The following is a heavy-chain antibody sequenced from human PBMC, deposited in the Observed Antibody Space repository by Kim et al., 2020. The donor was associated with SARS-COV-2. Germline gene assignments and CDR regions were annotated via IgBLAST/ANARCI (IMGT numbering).Heavy chain of an antibody. Sequence: GGSLRLSCAASGFTFSSYAMSWVRQTPGMGLEWVSLISGSGGGTYYADSVKGRFTISRDNSKNTLYLQMNSLRAEDTAVYFCAKSPRWTGMDVWGQGTTVTVSS. J-gene: IGHJ6*02. V-gene: IGHV3-23*01. CDR2: ISGSGGGT. D-gene: IGHD4-17*01. CDR3: AKSPRWTGMDV. CDR1: GFTFSSYA.